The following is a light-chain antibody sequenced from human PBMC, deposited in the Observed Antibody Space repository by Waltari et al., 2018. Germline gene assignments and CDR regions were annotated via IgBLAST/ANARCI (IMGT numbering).Light chain of an antibody. Sequence: QLVLTQSPSASASLGASVKLTCTLSSGHSSNVIAWLQQQPEKGPRYLMKVNSDGSHSQGDKIPYRFSGSVSGTRHYRTISSLQSEDEADYYCQTGGHGTWVFGGGTKLTVL. CDR1: SGHSSNV. J-gene: IGLJ3*02. CDR3: QTGGHGTWV. CDR2: VNSDGSH. V-gene: IGLV4-69*01.